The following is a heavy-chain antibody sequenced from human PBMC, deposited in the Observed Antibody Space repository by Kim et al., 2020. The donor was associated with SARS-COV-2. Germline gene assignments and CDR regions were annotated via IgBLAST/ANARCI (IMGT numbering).Heavy chain of an antibody. Sequence: ASVKVSCKASGYTFTGYYMHWVRQAPGQGLEWMGRINPNSGGTNYAQKFQGRVTMTRDTSISTAYMELSRLRSDDTAVYYCAVTLGGSGSRGNSGYGMDVWGQGTTVTVSS. CDR2: INPNSGGT. D-gene: IGHD3-10*01. J-gene: IGHJ6*02. CDR1: GYTFTGYY. V-gene: IGHV1-2*06. CDR3: AVTLGGSGSRGNSGYGMDV.